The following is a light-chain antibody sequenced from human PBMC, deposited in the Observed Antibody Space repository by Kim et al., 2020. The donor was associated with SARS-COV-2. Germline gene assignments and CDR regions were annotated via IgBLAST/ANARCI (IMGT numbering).Light chain of an antibody. CDR3: QQYSSYVT. CDR2: RAS. Sequence: RSASVGDRVTITCRASQNINKWLAWYQQRPGEAPNLLIYRASSLQSGVPSRFSGSGSGTEFTLTITSLQPDDFATYYCQQYSSYVTFGGGTKLEI. CDR1: QNINKW. J-gene: IGKJ4*01. V-gene: IGKV1-5*03.